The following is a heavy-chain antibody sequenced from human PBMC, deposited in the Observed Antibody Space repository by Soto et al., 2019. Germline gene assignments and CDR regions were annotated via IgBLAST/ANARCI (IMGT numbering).Heavy chain of an antibody. Sequence: VRSLRLSCAASGFTISNAWMSWVRQAPGMGLEWVGRIKTKTEGGTTDYAAPVRDRFTISTDDSKNTLYLQMNSPKTEDTAVYYCTRFPRGYSYVDCWGQGTLVTVSS. CDR2: IKTKTEGGTT. D-gene: IGHD5-18*01. J-gene: IGHJ4*02. CDR3: TRFPRGYSYVDC. CDR1: GFTISNAW. V-gene: IGHV3-15*07.